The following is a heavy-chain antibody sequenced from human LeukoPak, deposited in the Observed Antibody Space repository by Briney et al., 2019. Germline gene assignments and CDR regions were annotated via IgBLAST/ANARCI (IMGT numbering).Heavy chain of an antibody. CDR3: ARRLGGSGSYYY. J-gene: IGHJ4*02. Sequence: SSETLSLTCNVSGGSISSRSYYWSWLRQPPGKGLEWIATIYHSGSTYYNASLKSRVTISVDTSKNQFSLKLRSVTAADTAVYYCARRLGGSGSYYYWGQGTLVTVSS. CDR1: GGSISSRSYY. CDR2: IYHSGST. V-gene: IGHV4-39*01. D-gene: IGHD3-10*01.